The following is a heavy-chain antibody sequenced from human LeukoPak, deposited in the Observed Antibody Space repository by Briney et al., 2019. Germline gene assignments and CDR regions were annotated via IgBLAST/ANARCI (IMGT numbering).Heavy chain of an antibody. J-gene: IGHJ4*02. V-gene: IGHV1-18*01. CDR2: ISPYSGST. Sequence: ASVKVSCKSSGYTFTNSGISWVRQAPGQGLEWMGWISPYSGSTNYAQNLQGRVIMTTDTSTSTTYMELRSLRSDDTAVYYCARAPPDSSTSFFVYWGQGTLVTVSS. CDR3: ARAPPDSSTSFFVY. D-gene: IGHD6-19*01. CDR1: GYTFTNSG.